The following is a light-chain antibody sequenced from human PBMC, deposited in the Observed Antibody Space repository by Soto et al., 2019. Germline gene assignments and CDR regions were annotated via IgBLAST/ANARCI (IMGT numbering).Light chain of an antibody. CDR1: STDFGGQNY. J-gene: IGLJ1*01. CDR3: SSYTDVVTLEV. Sequence: QCVLNKPASVSGSLGQSITISCTGTSTDFGGQNYVSWYQQHPGRAPKLILYEVSHRPSGVSTRFSGSKSGNTASLTISGLQAEDVADYYCSSYTDVVTLEVFGPGTKVTVL. V-gene: IGLV2-14*01. CDR2: EVS.